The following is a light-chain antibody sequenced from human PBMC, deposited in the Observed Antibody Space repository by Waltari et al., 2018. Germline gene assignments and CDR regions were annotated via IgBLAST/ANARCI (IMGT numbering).Light chain of an antibody. V-gene: IGKV1-39*01. CDR3: QHSYRSPLP. CDR2: SAS. J-gene: IGKJ4*01. CDR1: ESISTY. Sequence: DIQMTQSPSSLSASVGDRVSITCRASESISTYLNWYQQRPGKAPKLLIHSASSLQSGVPTRFSGSGSGTDCTLTISSLQPEDFATYYCQHSYRSPLPFGGGTKVEIK.